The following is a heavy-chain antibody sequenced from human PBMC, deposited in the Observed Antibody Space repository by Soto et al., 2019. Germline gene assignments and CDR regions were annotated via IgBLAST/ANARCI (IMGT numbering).Heavy chain of an antibody. D-gene: IGHD3-10*01. Sequence: PGGSLRLSCAASGFTFSSYWMIWVRQAPGKGLEWVANIKQDGSEKYYVDSVKGRFTISRDNAKNSLYLQMNSLRAEDTAVYYCARDYSSGSSITYYYYYYGMDVWGQGTTVTVSS. CDR3: ARDYSSGSSITYYYYYYGMDV. CDR1: GFTFSSYW. J-gene: IGHJ6*02. V-gene: IGHV3-7*03. CDR2: IKQDGSEK.